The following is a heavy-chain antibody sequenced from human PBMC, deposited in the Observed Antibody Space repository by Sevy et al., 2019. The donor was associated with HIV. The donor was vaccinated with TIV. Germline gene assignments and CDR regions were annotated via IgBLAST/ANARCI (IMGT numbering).Heavy chain of an antibody. J-gene: IGHJ4*02. CDR3: ARDRGADSSGYYYSDFDY. V-gene: IGHV3-21*01. CDR2: ISSSSSYI. Sequence: GGSLRLSCAASGFTFSSYSMNWVRQAPGEGLEWVSSISSSSSYIYYADSVKGRFTISRDNAKNSLYLQMNSLRAEDTAVYYCARDRGADSSGYYYSDFDYWGQGTLVTVSS. D-gene: IGHD3-22*01. CDR1: GFTFSSYS.